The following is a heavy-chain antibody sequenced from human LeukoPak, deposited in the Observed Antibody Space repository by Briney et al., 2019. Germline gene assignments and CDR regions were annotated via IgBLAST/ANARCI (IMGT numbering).Heavy chain of an antibody. V-gene: IGHV4-39*01. CDR1: GGSISSSSYY. J-gene: IGHJ5*02. D-gene: IGHD5-18*01. Sequence: SETLSLTCTVSGGSISSSSYYWGWIRQSPGKGLEWIGSIYYSGSTYYNPSLKSRVTISVDTSKNQFSLKLSSVTAADTAVYYCARTWIQLYNWFDPWGQGTLVTVSS. CDR2: IYYSGST. CDR3: ARTWIQLYNWFDP.